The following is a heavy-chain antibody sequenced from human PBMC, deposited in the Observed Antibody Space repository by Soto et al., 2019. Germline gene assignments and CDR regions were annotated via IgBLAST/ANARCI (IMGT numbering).Heavy chain of an antibody. CDR3: ARYVRGTAMGFTAGDWFDP. D-gene: IGHD5-18*01. CDR1: GYTFTSYG. Sequence: ASVKVSCKASGYTFTSYGISWVRQAPGQGLEWMGWISAYNGNTNYAQKLQGRVTMTTDTSTSTAYMELRSLRSDDTAVYYCARYVRGTAMGFTAGDWFDPWGQGTLVTVSS. V-gene: IGHV1-18*01. CDR2: ISAYNGNT. J-gene: IGHJ5*02.